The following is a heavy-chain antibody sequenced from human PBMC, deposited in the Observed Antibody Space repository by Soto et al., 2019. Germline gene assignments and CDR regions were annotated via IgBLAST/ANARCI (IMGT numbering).Heavy chain of an antibody. Sequence: EVQLVESGGGLVQPGGSLRLSCVASGFTLSRYSMNWVRQAPGKGLEWVSYISRSSSTIYYADSVKGRFTISRDNAENSLYLQMNSLRADDTAVYSWARALEGGIPDYWGQGTRVTVSS. V-gene: IGHV3-48*01. CDR3: ARALEGGIPDY. J-gene: IGHJ4*02. D-gene: IGHD6-13*01. CDR1: GFTLSRYS. CDR2: ISRSSSTI.